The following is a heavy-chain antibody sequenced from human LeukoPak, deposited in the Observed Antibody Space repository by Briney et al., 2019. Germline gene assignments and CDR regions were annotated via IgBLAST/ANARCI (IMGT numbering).Heavy chain of an antibody. Sequence: SETLSLTCTVSGGSISSSSYYWGWIRQPPGKGLEWIGSIYYSGSTYYDPSLKSRVTISVDTSKNQFSLKLSSVTAADTAVYYCARQGRVFRRDGYNSAFDIWGQGTMVTVSS. D-gene: IGHD5-24*01. CDR2: IYYSGST. CDR1: GGSISSSSYY. V-gene: IGHV4-39*01. CDR3: ARQGRVFRRDGYNSAFDI. J-gene: IGHJ3*02.